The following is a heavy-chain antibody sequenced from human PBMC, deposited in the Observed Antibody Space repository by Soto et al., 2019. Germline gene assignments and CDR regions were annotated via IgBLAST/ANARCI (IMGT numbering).Heavy chain of an antibody. CDR3: AKDAVSSRLDDGYYFDF. D-gene: IGHD6-19*01. J-gene: IGHJ4*02. CDR1: GFTFSSYG. Sequence: QVQLVESGGGVVQPGRSLRLSCAASGFTFSSYGMHWVRQAPGKGLEWVAVISYDGSNKYYADSVKGRFTISRDNSKNTLYLQMNSLRAEDTAVYYCAKDAVSSRLDDGYYFDFWGQGTLVTVSS. CDR2: ISYDGSNK. V-gene: IGHV3-30*18.